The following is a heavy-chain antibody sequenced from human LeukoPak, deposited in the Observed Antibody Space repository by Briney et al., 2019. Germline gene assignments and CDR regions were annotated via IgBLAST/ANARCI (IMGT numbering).Heavy chain of an antibody. CDR1: GFNFNTYN. CDR2: MYRDGRT. D-gene: IGHD2-8*01. Sequence: GGSLRLSCGVSGFNFNTYNMNWVRQAPGKGLEWVSVMYRDGRTYYADSVKGRFTISRDNSKNSLYLQMNSLRAEDTAVYYCARDEYEYAGWFDLWGQGTLVTVSS. V-gene: IGHV3-66*01. CDR3: ARDEYEYAGWFDL. J-gene: IGHJ5*02.